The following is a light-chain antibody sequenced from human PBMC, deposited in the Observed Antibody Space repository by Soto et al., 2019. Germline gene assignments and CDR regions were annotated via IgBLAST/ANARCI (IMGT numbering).Light chain of an antibody. CDR3: QQYSYLWA. CDR1: QDIRKN. CDR2: GAS. Sequence: DLQMTQSPSSLSASMGDRVTITCQATQDIRKNLNWYQQKPGKAPKLLIYGASNLETGVPSRFSGSGSGTDFAFTISSLQPEDIATYYCQQYSYLWAFGQGTKVEVK. J-gene: IGKJ1*01. V-gene: IGKV1-33*01.